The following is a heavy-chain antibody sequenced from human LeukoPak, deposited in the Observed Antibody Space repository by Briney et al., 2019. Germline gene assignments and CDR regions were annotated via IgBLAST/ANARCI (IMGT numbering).Heavy chain of an antibody. J-gene: IGHJ4*02. CDR1: GFTFSSYN. Sequence: GGSLRLSCAASGFTFSSYNMNWVRQAPGKGPEWVSSITSSSSYIYYADSVKGRFTISRDNAKNSLYLQMDSLRVEDTAIYYCARSGYTSGTGKFDNWGQGTLLTVPS. CDR2: ITSSSSYI. CDR3: ARSGYTSGTGKFDN. D-gene: IGHD6-19*01. V-gene: IGHV3-21*04.